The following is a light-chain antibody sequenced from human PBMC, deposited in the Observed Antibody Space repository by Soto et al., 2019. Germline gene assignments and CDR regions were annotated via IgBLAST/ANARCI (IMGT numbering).Light chain of an antibody. Sequence: QSALTQPDSVSGSPGQSITISCTGTSSDIGANIYVSWYQQRPGKAPKLMIFEVSNRPSGVSDRFSGSKSGSTASLIISGLQAEDEADYYCSSYTSTTRVFGGGTKLTVL. V-gene: IGLV2-14*01. CDR1: SSDIGANIY. CDR2: EVS. J-gene: IGLJ2*01. CDR3: SSYTSTTRV.